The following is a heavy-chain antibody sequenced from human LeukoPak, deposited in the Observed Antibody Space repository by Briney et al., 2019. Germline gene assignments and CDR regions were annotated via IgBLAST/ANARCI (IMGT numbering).Heavy chain of an antibody. D-gene: IGHD5-12*01. J-gene: IGHJ4*02. Sequence: ASVKVSCKASGYTFTGYYMHWVRQAPGQGLEWMGWINPNSGGTNYAQKFQGRVTMTRDTSISTAYMELSGLRSGDTAVYYCARDGYSGYDLGYWGQGTLDTVSS. CDR1: GYTFTGYY. CDR2: INPNSGGT. V-gene: IGHV1-2*02. CDR3: ARDGYSGYDLGY.